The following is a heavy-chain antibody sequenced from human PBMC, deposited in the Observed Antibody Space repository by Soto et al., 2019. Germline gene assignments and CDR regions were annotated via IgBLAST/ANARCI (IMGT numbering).Heavy chain of an antibody. CDR2: ISSSGISI. CDR1: GFPFSAFS. Sequence: GGSLRRSCASSGFPFSAFSSNWFRHSPGKGREWVAYISSSGISIYYGESVKGLFTSSRDNAQTSLYLQMDILRDEDTAGYSCAREGGPHCSPSRWYTDFDSWGQGTM. J-gene: IGHJ3*02. V-gene: IGHV3-48*02. CDR3: AREGGPHCSPSRWYTDFDS. D-gene: IGHD6-13*01.